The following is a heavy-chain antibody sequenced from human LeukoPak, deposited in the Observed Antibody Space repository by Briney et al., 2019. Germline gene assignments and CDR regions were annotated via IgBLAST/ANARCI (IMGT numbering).Heavy chain of an antibody. CDR1: GGSISSYY. CDR2: IYYSGST. V-gene: IGHV4-59*01. Sequence: KSSETLSLTCTVSGGSISSYYWSWIRQPPGKGLEWIGYIYYSGSTNYNPSLKSRVTISVDTSKNQFSLKLSSVTAADTAVYYCASMVRGVRSAPFDYWGQGTLVTVSS. J-gene: IGHJ4*02. D-gene: IGHD3-10*01. CDR3: ASMVRGVRSAPFDY.